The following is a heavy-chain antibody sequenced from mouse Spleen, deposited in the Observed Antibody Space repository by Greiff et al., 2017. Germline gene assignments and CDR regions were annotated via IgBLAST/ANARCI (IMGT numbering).Heavy chain of an antibody. Sequence: ESGPGLVKPSQSLSLTCSVTGYSITSGYYWNWIRQFPGNKLEWMGYISYDGSNNYNPSLKNRISITRDTSKNQFFLKLNSVTTEDTATYYCAKGDYGNYLYFDYWGQGTTLTVSS. CDR3: AKGDYGNYLYFDY. CDR2: ISYDGSN. V-gene: IGHV3-6*01. D-gene: IGHD2-1*01. J-gene: IGHJ2*01. CDR1: GYSITSGYY.